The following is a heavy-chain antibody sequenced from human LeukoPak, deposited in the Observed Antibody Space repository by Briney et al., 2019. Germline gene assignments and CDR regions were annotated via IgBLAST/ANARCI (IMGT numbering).Heavy chain of an antibody. CDR2: IYYSGST. CDR3: ARDQDCSGGSCHWFDP. V-gene: IGHV4-39*02. J-gene: IGHJ5*02. D-gene: IGHD2-15*01. CDR1: GGSISSSSYY. Sequence: PSETLSLTCAVCGGSISSSSYYWGWIRQPPGKGLEWIWCIYYSGSTYNNPSLKSRVTISVDTSKNQFSLKLSSVTAADTAVYYCARDQDCSGGSCHWFDPWGQGTLVTVSS.